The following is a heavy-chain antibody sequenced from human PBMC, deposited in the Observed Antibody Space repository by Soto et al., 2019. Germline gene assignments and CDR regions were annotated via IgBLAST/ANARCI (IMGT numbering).Heavy chain of an antibody. V-gene: IGHV2-70*04. Sequence: SGPTLVNPTQTLTLTCTFSGFSLSTSGLRVNWIRQPPGKALEWLARIDWDDDKFYSTSLKTRLTISKDTSKNQVVLTMTNMDPVDTATYYCARARDYYYGMDVWGQGTTVTVSS. CDR2: IDWDDDK. CDR1: GFSLSTSGLR. J-gene: IGHJ6*02. CDR3: ARARDYYYGMDV.